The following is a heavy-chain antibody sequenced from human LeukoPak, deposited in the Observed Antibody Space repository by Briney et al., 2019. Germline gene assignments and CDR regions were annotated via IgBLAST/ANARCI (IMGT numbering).Heavy chain of an antibody. CDR1: GFRFDDYA. D-gene: IGHD3-9*01. Sequence: GGSLRLSCAASGFRFDDYAMHGVRQAPGKGLEWVSGINWYNFSVGYAGSVKGRFTVSRDNARNSLYLEMNSLRPEDTALYYCAKARASYFHSYMDVWGERTTVTVSS. CDR3: AKARASYFHSYMDV. V-gene: IGHV3-9*01. J-gene: IGHJ6*03. CDR2: INWYNFSV.